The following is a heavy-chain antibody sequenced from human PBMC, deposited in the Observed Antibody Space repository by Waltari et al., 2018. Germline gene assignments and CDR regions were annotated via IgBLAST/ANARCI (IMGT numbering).Heavy chain of an antibody. Sequence: EVQVVESGGGLVQPGGSLRLSCAASGFTFSSSWMTGVRQAPGKGLEWVGKISTEGRGTYYVESVKGRFTISRDNTKNSLYLQRSSLRAEDTAVYYCAIGGVETSWYLRYWGQGTLVTVSS. J-gene: IGHJ4*02. CDR2: ISTEGRGT. CDR3: AIGGVETSWYLRY. CDR1: GFTFSSSW. V-gene: IGHV3-7*01. D-gene: IGHD6-13*01.